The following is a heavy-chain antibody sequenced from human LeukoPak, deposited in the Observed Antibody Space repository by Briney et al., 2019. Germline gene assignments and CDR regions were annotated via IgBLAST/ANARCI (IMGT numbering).Heavy chain of an antibody. CDR2: MNPNSGNT. D-gene: IGHD3-16*01. Sequence: ASVKVSCKASGYTFTSYDINWVRQATGQGLEWTGWMNPNSGNTGYAQKFQGRVTMTRNTSISTAYMELSSLRSEDTAVYYCARVGTFGGVIDYWGQGTLVTVSS. CDR3: ARVGTFGGVIDY. V-gene: IGHV1-8*01. CDR1: GYTFTSYD. J-gene: IGHJ4*02.